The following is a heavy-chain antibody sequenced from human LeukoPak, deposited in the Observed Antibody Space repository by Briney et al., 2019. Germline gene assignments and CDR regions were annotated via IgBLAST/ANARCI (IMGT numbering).Heavy chain of an antibody. CDR2: IFVSDTTGIT. Sequence: SETLSLTCTVSGGSISSGPYYWSWIRQPAGKGLEWIGRIFVSDTTGITNYNPSLKTLVTISLDRSKNQVSLQLSSGTAADTAVYYCARTSPHNDILTGLGVWGKGTTVTVSS. D-gene: IGHD3-9*01. V-gene: IGHV4-61*02. CDR1: GGSISSGPYY. CDR3: ARTSPHNDILTGLGV. J-gene: IGHJ6*04.